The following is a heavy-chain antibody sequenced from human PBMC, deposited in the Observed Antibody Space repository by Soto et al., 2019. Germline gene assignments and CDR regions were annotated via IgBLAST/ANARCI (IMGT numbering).Heavy chain of an antibody. J-gene: IGHJ6*03. CDR2: ISGSGGSK. CDR1: GFTFSSYA. CDR3: AKRGSYYDILTGPYPYYYYYMDV. Sequence: EVQLLESGGGLVQPGGSLRLSCAASGFTFSSYAMSWVRQAPGKRLEWVSAISGSGGSKYYADSVKGRFTISRDNSKNTLYLQMNSLRAEDTAVYYCAKRGSYYDILTGPYPYYYYYMDVWGKGTTVTVSS. V-gene: IGHV3-23*01. D-gene: IGHD3-9*01.